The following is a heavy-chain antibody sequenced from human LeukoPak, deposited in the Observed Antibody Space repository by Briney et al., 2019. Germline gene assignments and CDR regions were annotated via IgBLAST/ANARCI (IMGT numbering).Heavy chain of an antibody. D-gene: IGHD3-16*01. CDR2: IYSDNT. V-gene: IGHV3-53*01. CDR1: GFTVSSNS. Sequence: GGSLRLSCTVSGFTVSSNSMSWVRQAPGKGLEWVSFIYSDNTHYSDSVKGRFTISRDNSKNTLYLQMNSLRAEDTAVYYCARAPFGGVVSFDPWGQGTLVTVSS. J-gene: IGHJ5*02. CDR3: ARAPFGGVVSFDP.